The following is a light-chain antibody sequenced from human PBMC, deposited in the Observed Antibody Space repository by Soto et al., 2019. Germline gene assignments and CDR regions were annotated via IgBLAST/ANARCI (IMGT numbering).Light chain of an antibody. Sequence: QSALTQPASVSGSPGQSITISCTGTTSDVGDYNYISWYQQHPDKAPKLIIYDVSHRPSGLSSRFSGSKFGNTASLTISGLQAEDESHYYCSAYRRGGTVLFGGGTKLTVL. V-gene: IGLV2-14*03. CDR2: DVS. CDR1: TSDVGDYNY. J-gene: IGLJ3*02. CDR3: SAYRRGGTVL.